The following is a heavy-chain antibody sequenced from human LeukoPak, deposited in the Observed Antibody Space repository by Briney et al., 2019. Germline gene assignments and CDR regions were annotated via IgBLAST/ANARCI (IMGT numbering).Heavy chain of an antibody. V-gene: IGHV4-39*07. D-gene: IGHD4-17*01. J-gene: IGHJ4*02. CDR3: ARVPTVTFFDY. CDR1: GGSISSYY. Sequence: SETLSLTCTVSGGSISSYYWGWIRQPPGKGLEWIGTIYYSGSTYYNPSLKSRVTISVDTSKNQFSLKLSSVTAADTAVYYCARVPTVTFFDYWGQGTLVTVSS. CDR2: IYYSGST.